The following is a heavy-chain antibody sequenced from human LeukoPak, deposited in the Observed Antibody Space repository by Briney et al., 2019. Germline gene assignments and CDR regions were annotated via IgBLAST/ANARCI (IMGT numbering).Heavy chain of an antibody. V-gene: IGHV1-2*02. CDR1: AFTFSNFF. Sequence: SLRASSTPSAFTFSNFFINGVGPAPGQGPGWMGWMNGNGGSTKYAQKFQGRVTMTRVTAISTVYMDLSGLRPDDTAIYYCARDEGSTYNQLDYWGQGTLVTVSS. CDR2: MNGNGGST. D-gene: IGHD1-14*01. CDR3: ARDEGSTYNQLDY. J-gene: IGHJ4*02.